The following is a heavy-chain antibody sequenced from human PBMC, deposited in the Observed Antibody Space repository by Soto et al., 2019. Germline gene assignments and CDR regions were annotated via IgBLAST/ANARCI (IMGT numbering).Heavy chain of an antibody. CDR1: GGSMSSSSYY. J-gene: IGHJ5*02. CDR2: IYYSGST. Sequence: PSETLSLTCTVSGGSMSSSSYYWGWIRQPPGKGLEWIGSIYYSGSTYYNPSLKSRVTISVDTSKNQFSLKLSSVTAADTAVYYCARPREYSINWFDPWGQGTLVTVSS. D-gene: IGHD6-6*01. V-gene: IGHV4-39*01. CDR3: ARPREYSINWFDP.